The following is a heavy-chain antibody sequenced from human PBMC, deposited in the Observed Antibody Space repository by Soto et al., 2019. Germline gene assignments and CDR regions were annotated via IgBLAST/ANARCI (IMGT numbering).Heavy chain of an antibody. CDR3: GKVLVGGTGHTYTVS. V-gene: IGHV4-39*01. J-gene: IGHJ5*02. CDR1: GGSLYRSGYY. Sequence: SGTLSLTCTVSGGSLYRSGYYCGWIRPPPGRGLEWIGNIDYNGVTYSNPSLKSRVTISRDTSKNQFSLKLTSVTAADTALYYCGKVLVGGTGHTYTVSWGPGTLVAVS. D-gene: IGHD2-15*01. CDR2: IDYNGVT.